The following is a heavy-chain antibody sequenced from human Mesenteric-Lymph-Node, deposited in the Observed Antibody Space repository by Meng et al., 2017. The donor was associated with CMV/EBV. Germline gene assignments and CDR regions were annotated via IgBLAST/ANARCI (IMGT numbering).Heavy chain of an antibody. CDR2: IFRSGNT. CDR3: ARVSSISYYFDSSGYYLPRYYYYYGMDV. V-gene: IGHV4-39*02. CDR1: GGSISSSSYY. D-gene: IGHD3-22*01. Sequence: SETLSLTCTVSGGSISSSSYYWGWIRQPPGKGLEWIGSIFRSGNTYYNPSLKSRVTISIDTSNNQFSLDPTSVTAADTAVYYCARVSSISYYFDSSGYYLPRYYYYYGMDVWGQGTTVTVSS. J-gene: IGHJ6*02.